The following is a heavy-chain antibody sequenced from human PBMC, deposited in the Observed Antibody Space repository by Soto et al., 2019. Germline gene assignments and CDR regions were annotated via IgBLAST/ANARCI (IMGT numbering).Heavy chain of an antibody. Sequence: QITLKESGPTLVKPTQTLMLTSTFAGFSLSTSGVGVAWIRQPPGKALKWLEVIYWNDDKRYSPSLKSRLTITKDTSKNQVVLTMTNMDPVDTATYYCAHSLIGYYYDSSGSNWFDPWGQGTLVTVSS. J-gene: IGHJ5*02. CDR3: AHSLIGYYYDSSGSNWFDP. V-gene: IGHV2-5*01. CDR2: IYWNDDK. CDR1: GFSLSTSGVG. D-gene: IGHD3-22*01.